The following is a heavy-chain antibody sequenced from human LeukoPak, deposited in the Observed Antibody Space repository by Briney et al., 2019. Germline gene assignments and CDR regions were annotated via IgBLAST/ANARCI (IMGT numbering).Heavy chain of an antibody. V-gene: IGHV3-21*01. J-gene: IGHJ4*02. CDR2: ISTSSSYI. Sequence: PGGSLRLSCAASGFTVSSNYMSWVRQAPGKGLEWVSSISTSSSYIFYADSVKGRFTISRDNAKNSLYLQMNSLRAEDTAVYYCASLYGSLGCWGQGTLVTVSS. CDR3: ASLYGSLGC. CDR1: GFTVSSNY. D-gene: IGHD3-10*01.